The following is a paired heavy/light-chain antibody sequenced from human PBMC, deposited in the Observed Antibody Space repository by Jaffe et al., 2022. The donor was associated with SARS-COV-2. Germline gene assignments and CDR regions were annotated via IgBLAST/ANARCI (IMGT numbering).Light chain of an antibody. CDR1: QSVSSY. CDR3: QQRSNWPKT. V-gene: IGKV3-11*01. Sequence: EIVLTQSPATLSLSPGERATLSCRASQSVSSYLAWYQQKPGQAPRLLIYDASNRATGIPARFSGSGSGTDFTLTISSLEPEDFAVYYCQQRSNWPKTFGQGTKLEIK. CDR2: DAS. J-gene: IGKJ2*01.
Heavy chain of an antibody. D-gene: IGHD6-13*01. Sequence: EVQLVESGGGLVQPGGSLRLSCAASGFTFSSYEMNWVRQAPGKGLEWVSYISSSGSTIYYADSVKGRFTISRDNAKNSLYLQMNSLRAEDTAVYYCARDPPIAAAGTEWFYYYYGMDVWGQGTTVTVSS. CDR1: GFTFSSYE. CDR2: ISSSGSTI. V-gene: IGHV3-48*03. J-gene: IGHJ6*02. CDR3: ARDPPIAAAGTEWFYYYYGMDV.